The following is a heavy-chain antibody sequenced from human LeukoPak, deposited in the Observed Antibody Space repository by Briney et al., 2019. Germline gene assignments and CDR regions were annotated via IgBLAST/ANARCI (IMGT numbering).Heavy chain of an antibody. D-gene: IGHD6-6*01. CDR3: ARLGSSGGVGY. Sequence: SETLSLTCAVYGGSFSGYYWSWIRQPPGKGLEWIGEINHSGSTNYNPSLKSRVTISVDPSKNQFSLKLSSVTAADTAVYYCARLGSSGGVGYWGQGTLVTVSS. CDR2: INHSGST. CDR1: GGSFSGYY. V-gene: IGHV4-34*01. J-gene: IGHJ4*02.